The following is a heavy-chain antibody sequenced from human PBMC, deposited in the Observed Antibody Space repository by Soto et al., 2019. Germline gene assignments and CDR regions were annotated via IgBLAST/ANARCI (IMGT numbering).Heavy chain of an antibody. CDR1: GYSFTSNW. V-gene: IGHV5-51*01. CDR2: IFPGDSDT. CDR3: ARHPPFSSPSDWLDP. J-gene: IGHJ5*02. D-gene: IGHD6-6*01. Sequence: GESPKISCKASGYSFTSNWIAWVRQMAGKGLEWMGIIFPGDSDTRYSPSFQGQVTISADKSVSTAYLQWSSLKASDTAIYYCARHPPFSSPSDWLDPWGQGTLVTVSS.